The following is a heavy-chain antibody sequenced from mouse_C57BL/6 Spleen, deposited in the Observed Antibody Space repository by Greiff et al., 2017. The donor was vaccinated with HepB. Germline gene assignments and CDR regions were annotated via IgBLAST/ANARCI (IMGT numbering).Heavy chain of an antibody. J-gene: IGHJ2*01. CDR3: ASPENWDSYYFDY. CDR1: GFTFSDYG. Sequence: EVMLVESGGGLVKPGGSLKLSCAASGFTFSDYGMHWVRQAPEKGLEWVAYISSGSSTIYYADTVKGRFTISRDNAKNTLFLQMTSLRSEDTAMYYCASPENWDSYYFDYWGQGTTLTVSS. CDR2: ISSGSSTI. D-gene: IGHD4-1*01. V-gene: IGHV5-17*01.